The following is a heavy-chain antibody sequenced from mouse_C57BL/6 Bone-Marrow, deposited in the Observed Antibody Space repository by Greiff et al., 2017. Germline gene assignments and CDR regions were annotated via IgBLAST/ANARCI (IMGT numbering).Heavy chain of an antibody. J-gene: IGHJ3*01. D-gene: IGHD1-1*01. CDR1: GFTFSSYG. CDR2: ISSGGSYT. Sequence: EVQGVESGGDLVKPGGSLKLSCAASGFTFSSYGMSWVRQTPDKRLEWVATISSGGSYTYYPDSVKGRFTISRDNAKKTLYLQMSSLKSEDTAMYYCARQTPSYGSEAYWGQGTLVTVSA. CDR3: ARQTPSYGSEAY. V-gene: IGHV5-6*01.